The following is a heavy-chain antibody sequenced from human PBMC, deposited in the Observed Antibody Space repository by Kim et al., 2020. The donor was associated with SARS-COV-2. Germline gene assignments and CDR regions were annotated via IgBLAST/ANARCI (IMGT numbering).Heavy chain of an antibody. D-gene: IGHD2-21*02. J-gene: IGHJ3*02. V-gene: IGHV3-33*05. CDR3: ARDIVVVTADAFDI. Sequence: GGSLRLSCAASGFTFSSYGMHWVRQAPGKGLEWVAVISYDGSNKYYADSVKGRFTISRDNSKNTLYLQMNSLRAEDTAVYYCARDIVVVTADAFDIWGQGTMVTVSS. CDR2: ISYDGSNK. CDR1: GFTFSSYG.